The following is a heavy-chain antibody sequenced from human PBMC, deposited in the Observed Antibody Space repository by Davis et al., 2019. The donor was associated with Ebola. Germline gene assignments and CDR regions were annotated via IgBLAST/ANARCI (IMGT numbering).Heavy chain of an antibody. CDR2: IKQDGSEK. V-gene: IGHV3-7*03. CDR3: AKALLPYYYGMDV. Sequence: GESLKISCAASGFTFSSYWMSWVRQAPGKGLEWVANIKQDGSEKYYVDSVKGRFTISRDNAKNSLYLQMNSLRAEDTAVYYCAKALLPYYYGMDVWGQGTTVTVSS. CDR1: GFTFSSYW. J-gene: IGHJ6*02.